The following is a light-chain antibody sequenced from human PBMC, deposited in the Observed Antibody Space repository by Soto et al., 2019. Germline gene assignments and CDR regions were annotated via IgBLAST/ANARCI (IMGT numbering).Light chain of an antibody. CDR2: EVT. J-gene: IGLJ1*01. V-gene: IGLV2-23*02. CDR3: CSFADFTYV. CDR1: SSDIGSYDL. Sequence: QSVLTQPASVSGSPGQSITISCTGTSSDIGSYDLVSWYQQHPGTAPKLIIYEVTKRPSGVSTRFSGSKSGNTASLTISALQAVDEADYYCCSFADFTYVFGTGTKVTVL.